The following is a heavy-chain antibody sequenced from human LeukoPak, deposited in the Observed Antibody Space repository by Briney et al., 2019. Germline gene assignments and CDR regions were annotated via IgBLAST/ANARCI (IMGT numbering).Heavy chain of an antibody. CDR1: GGSISSYY. CDR2: IYSTGST. CDR3: ARQIASAGTAGFDF. J-gene: IGHJ4*02. Sequence: SETLSLTCTVSGGSISSYYWSWIRQPAGKGLEWIGRIYSTGSTNYNPSLKSRVTMSVDTSKNQSSLRLRSVTTADTAVYYCARQIASAGTAGFDFWGQGALVTVSS. V-gene: IGHV4-4*07. D-gene: IGHD6-13*01.